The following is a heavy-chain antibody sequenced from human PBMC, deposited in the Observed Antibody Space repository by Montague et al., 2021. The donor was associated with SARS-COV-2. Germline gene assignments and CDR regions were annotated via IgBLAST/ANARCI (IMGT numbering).Heavy chain of an antibody. CDR3: ARVPRGYSYDPWYNWFDP. CDR1: GGSFSNYY. V-gene: IGHV3-7*01. J-gene: IGHJ5*02. Sequence: ETLSLTCAISGGSFSNYYWSWIRQPPGKGLEWVANIKQDGSEKYYVDSVKGRFTISRDNAKNSLYLQMNSLRAEDTAVYYCARVPRGYSYDPWYNWFDPWGQGTLVTVSS. D-gene: IGHD5-18*01. CDR2: IKQDGSEK.